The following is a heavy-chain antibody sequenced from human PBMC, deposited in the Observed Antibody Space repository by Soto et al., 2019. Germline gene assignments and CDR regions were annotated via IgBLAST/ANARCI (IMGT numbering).Heavy chain of an antibody. D-gene: IGHD4-17*01. V-gene: IGHV4-59*08. CDR3: ARRNYGEEGYFFDF. CDR2: IYDSGTT. CDR1: GGSITGYC. J-gene: IGHJ4*02. Sequence: VQLRESGPGLVRPSETLSLTCTVSGGSITGYCWSWIRQPPGKGLEWIGYIYDSGTTTYNAALKSRVTISADTSKNQFSLNLLSVTAADTAVYYCARRNYGEEGYFFDFWGQGLLVTVSS.